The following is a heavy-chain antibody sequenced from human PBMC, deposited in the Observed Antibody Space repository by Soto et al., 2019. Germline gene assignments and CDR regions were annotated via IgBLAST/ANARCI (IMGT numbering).Heavy chain of an antibody. CDR3: ALKGPAPYYLIGMCV. D-gene: IGHD1-26*01. CDR2: ISGYNGNT. J-gene: IGHJ6*02. CDR1: GYSCTTYG. V-gene: IGHV1-18*01. Sequence: QVQLVQSGGEVKKPGASVKVSCKTSGYSCTTYGISWVRQAPGQGLEWMRWISGYNGNTHYAEKFQGRVSMTTDTSTSTAYMERRSLTFDETAVLYYALKGPAPYYLIGMCVWGQGITVTVSS.